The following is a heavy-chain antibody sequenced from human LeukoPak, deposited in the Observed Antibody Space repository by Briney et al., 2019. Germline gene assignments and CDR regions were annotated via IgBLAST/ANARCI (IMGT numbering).Heavy chain of an antibody. J-gene: IGHJ6*02. CDR1: GFTFSSYS. CDR2: ISSSSSYI. Sequence: GGSLRLSCAASGFTFSSYSMNWVRQAPGKGLEWVSSISSSSSYIYYADSVKGRFTISRDNAKNSLYLQMNSLRAEDTAVYYCARDPSGGSGSYPPYYYYYGMDVWGQGTTVTVS. V-gene: IGHV3-21*01. D-gene: IGHD3-10*01. CDR3: ARDPSGGSGSYPPYYYYYGMDV.